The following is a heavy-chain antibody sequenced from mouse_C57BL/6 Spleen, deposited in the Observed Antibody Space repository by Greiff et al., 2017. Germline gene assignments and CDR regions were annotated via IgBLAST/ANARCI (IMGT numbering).Heavy chain of an antibody. J-gene: IGHJ4*01. CDR1: GYTFTDYE. CDR3: TRPIYYYGSSYAMDY. D-gene: IGHD1-1*01. CDR2: IDPETGGT. V-gene: IGHV1-15*01. Sequence: VKLMESGAELVRPGASVTLSCKASGYTFTDYEMHWVKQTPVHGLEWIGAIDPETGGTAYNQKFKGKAILTADKSSSTAYLELRSLTSEDSAVYYCTRPIYYYGSSYAMDYWGQGTSVTVSS.